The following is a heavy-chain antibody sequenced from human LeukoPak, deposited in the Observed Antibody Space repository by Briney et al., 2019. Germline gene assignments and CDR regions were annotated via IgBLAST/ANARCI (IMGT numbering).Heavy chain of an antibody. Sequence: SETLSLTCAVSGYSISSGYYWGWIRQPPGKGLEWIGSIYHSRSTYYNSSLKRRVTISVDTSANQFSLKLSSVTAADTAVYYCARIYCTSTSCYPGRGYFDYWGQGTLVTVSS. J-gene: IGHJ4*02. CDR1: GYSISSGYY. D-gene: IGHD2-2*01. CDR3: ARIYCTSTSCYPGRGYFDY. CDR2: IYHSRST. V-gene: IGHV4-38-2*01.